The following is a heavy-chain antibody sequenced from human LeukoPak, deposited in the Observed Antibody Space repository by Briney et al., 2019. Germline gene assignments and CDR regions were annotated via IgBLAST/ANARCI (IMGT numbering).Heavy chain of an antibody. V-gene: IGHV3-23*01. J-gene: IGHJ4*02. Sequence: GGSLRLSCAASGFSFSIYAMNWVRQAPGKGLEWVSVVTGSAGSTYYTDSVRGRFTISRDNSKNTLYLEMNSLRAEDTAVYYCAKGASSGWYVGFDYWGQGTLVTVSS. CDR3: AKGASSGWYVGFDY. CDR1: GFSFSIYA. CDR2: VTGSAGST. D-gene: IGHD6-19*01.